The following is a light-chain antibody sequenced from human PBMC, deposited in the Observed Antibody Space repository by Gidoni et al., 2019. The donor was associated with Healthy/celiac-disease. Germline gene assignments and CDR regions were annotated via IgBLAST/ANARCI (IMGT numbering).Light chain of an antibody. J-gene: IGKJ2*01. CDR1: QSLLHSNGYNY. CDR2: LGS. CDR3: LQALQTPYT. Sequence: DIVMSPSPLPLPVTPGEPASTSCRSSQSLLHSNGYNYLDWYLQKPGQSPQLLIYLGSNRASGVPDRFSGSGSGTDFTLTISSVEAEDVGVYYCLQALQTPYTFGQGTKLEIK. V-gene: IGKV2-28*01.